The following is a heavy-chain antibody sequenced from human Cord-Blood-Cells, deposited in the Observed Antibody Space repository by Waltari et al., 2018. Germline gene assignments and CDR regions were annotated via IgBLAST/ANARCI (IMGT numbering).Heavy chain of an antibody. Sequence: QVQLQQWGEGLLKPSETLSLTCAVYGGSFSGYYWSWIHPPPGKGLEWIGEINHSGSSNYNPTVKRRVTISVDTSKNQFSLNLGSVTAAETAVYYCARGRSRTGIVYYYYGMDVWGQGTTVTVSS. CDR3: ARGRSRTGIVYYYYGMDV. V-gene: IGHV4-34*01. J-gene: IGHJ6*02. CDR1: GGSFSGYY. CDR2: INHSGSS. D-gene: IGHD1-1*01.